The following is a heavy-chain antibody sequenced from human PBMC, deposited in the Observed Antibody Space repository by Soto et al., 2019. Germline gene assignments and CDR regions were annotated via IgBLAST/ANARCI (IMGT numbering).Heavy chain of an antibody. D-gene: IGHD3-22*01. Sequence: QVQLVQSGAEVKKPGSSVKVSSKASGGTFSTYTITWVRQAPGQGLEWMGRIIPIIGIINYAQKFQGRVTISADKLTGTAYMELTRLRSDDTAVYYCAGDPDSHYNDSHASSYPWGQGTLVTGSS. CDR2: IIPIIGII. J-gene: IGHJ5*02. V-gene: IGHV1-69*08. CDR3: AGDPDSHYNDSHASSYP. CDR1: GGTFSTYT.